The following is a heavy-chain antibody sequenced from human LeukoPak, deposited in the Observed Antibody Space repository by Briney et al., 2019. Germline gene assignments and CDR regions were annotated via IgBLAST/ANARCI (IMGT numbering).Heavy chain of an antibody. V-gene: IGHV3-30-3*01. Sequence: GGSPRLSCAASGFTFSSYAMHWVRQAPGKGLEWVAVISYDGSNKYYADSVKGRFTISRDNSKNTLYLQMNSLRAEDTAVYYCARCLIVPGAFDYWGQGTLVTVSS. J-gene: IGHJ4*02. CDR3: ARCLIVPGAFDY. CDR1: GFTFSSYA. CDR2: ISYDGSNK. D-gene: IGHD6-6*01.